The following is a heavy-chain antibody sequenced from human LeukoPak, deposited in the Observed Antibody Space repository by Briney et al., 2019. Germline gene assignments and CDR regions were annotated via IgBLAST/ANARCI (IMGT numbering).Heavy chain of an antibody. J-gene: IGHJ3*02. V-gene: IGHV4-30-4*08. Sequence: SETLSLTCTVPGGSISSGGYYWSWIRQPPGKGLEWIGYIYYSGSTYYNPSLKSRVTISVDTSKNQFSLKLSSVTAADTAVYYCARGAPGNAFDIWGQGTMVTVSS. CDR2: IYYSGST. CDR3: ARGAPGNAFDI. CDR1: GGSISSGGYY.